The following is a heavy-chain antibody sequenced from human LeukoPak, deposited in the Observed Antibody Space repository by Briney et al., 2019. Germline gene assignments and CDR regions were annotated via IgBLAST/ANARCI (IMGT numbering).Heavy chain of an antibody. Sequence: PGGSLRLSCAASGFTFSDYYMSWIRQAPGKGLEWVSYISSSGSTIYYADSVKGRFTISRDNAKNSLYLQMNSLRAEDTAVYYCARDYGSSWSMNDYYSYMDVWGKGTTVTASS. J-gene: IGHJ6*03. CDR3: ARDYGSSWSMNDYYSYMDV. CDR2: ISSSGSTI. V-gene: IGHV3-11*01. CDR1: GFTFSDYY. D-gene: IGHD6-13*01.